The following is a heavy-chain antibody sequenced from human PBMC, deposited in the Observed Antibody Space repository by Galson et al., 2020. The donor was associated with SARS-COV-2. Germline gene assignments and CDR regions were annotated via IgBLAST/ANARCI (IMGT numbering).Heavy chain of an antibody. D-gene: IGHD3-16*01. V-gene: IGHV1-18*01. CDR1: GYTFNRYG. Sequence: ASVKVSCTASGYTFNRYGISWVRQAPGQGLEWIGWISGSNGNTNYVQKLQGRVTMTTDTSTSTAFMELRSLRSDDTAVYYCARSGRGTYRYFDLWGRCTLVTFSS. J-gene: IGHJ2*01. CDR3: ARSGRGTYRYFDL. CDR2: ISGSNGNT.